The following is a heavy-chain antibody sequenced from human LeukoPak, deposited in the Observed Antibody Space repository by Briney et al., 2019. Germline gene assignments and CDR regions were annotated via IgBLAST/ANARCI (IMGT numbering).Heavy chain of an antibody. V-gene: IGHV4-39*01. CDR2: IYYSGST. CDR1: GGSISSSSYY. J-gene: IGHJ4*02. Sequence: KPSETLSLTCTVSGGSISSSSYYWGWIRQPPGKGLEWIGSIYYSGSTYYNPSLKSRVTISVDTSKNQFSLKLSSVTAADTAVYYCARHPVVAAAGYFDYWGQGTLVTVSS. D-gene: IGHD6-13*01. CDR3: ARHPVVAAAGYFDY.